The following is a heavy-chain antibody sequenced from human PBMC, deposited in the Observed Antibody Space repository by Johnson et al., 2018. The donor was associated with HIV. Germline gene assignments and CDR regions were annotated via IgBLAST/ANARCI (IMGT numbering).Heavy chain of an antibody. Sequence: VQLVESGGGLVQPGRSLRLSCAASGFTFDDYAMHWVRQAPGKGLEWVSGIYSGGSTYYADSVKGRFTISRDDSKNTLYLQMNSLKTEDTAVYYCTTDEGGIVAFDIWGQGTMVTISS. CDR3: TTDEGGIVAFDI. CDR2: IYSGGST. V-gene: IGHV3-23*03. J-gene: IGHJ3*02. CDR1: GFTFDDYA. D-gene: IGHD3-16*01.